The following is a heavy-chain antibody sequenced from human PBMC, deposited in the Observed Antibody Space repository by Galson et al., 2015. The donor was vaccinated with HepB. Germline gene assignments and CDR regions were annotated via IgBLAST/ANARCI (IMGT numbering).Heavy chain of an antibody. D-gene: IGHD3-3*01. CDR3: AKEVSGREWLLPIPFDY. J-gene: IGHJ4*02. Sequence: SLRLSCAASGFTFSTYAMSWVRQAPGKGLEWVSAISGSGGNTNYADSEKGRFTISRDNSKNTLYLQMNSLRAEDTAVYYCAKEVSGREWLLPIPFDYWGQGTLVTVSS. V-gene: IGHV3-23*01. CDR1: GFTFSTYA. CDR2: ISGSGGNT.